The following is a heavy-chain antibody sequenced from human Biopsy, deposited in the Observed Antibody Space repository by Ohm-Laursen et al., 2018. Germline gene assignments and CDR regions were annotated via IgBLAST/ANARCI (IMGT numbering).Heavy chain of an antibody. V-gene: IGHV1-46*01. CDR3: ARGPHSGSHSCSDY. D-gene: IGHD1-26*01. Sequence: SVKVSCKASGYSFTSYYMHWVRQAPGQGLEWMGMINPSGSTTSYPQIFQGRVTMTRDTSTSTSYMELSSLTTEDTAIYYCARGPHSGSHSCSDYWGRGTLVTVSS. J-gene: IGHJ4*02. CDR2: INPSGSTT. CDR1: GYSFTSYY.